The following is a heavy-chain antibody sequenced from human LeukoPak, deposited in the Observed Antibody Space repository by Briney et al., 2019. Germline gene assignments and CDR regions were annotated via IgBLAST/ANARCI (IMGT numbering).Heavy chain of an antibody. D-gene: IGHD1-26*01. CDR2: IYTSGST. CDR1: GGSISSGSYY. J-gene: IGHJ6*03. CDR3: ARNPIVGATNYYYYYYYMDV. Sequence: SETLSLTCAVSGGSISSGSYYWSWIRQPAGKGLEWIGRIYTSGSTNYNPSLKSRVTISVDTSKNQFSLKLSSVTAADTAVYYCARNPIVGATNYYYYYYYMDVWGKGTTVTVSS. V-gene: IGHV4-61*02.